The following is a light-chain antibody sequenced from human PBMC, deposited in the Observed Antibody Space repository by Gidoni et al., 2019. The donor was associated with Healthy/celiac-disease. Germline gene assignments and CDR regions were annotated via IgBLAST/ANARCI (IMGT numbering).Light chain of an antibody. V-gene: IGLV2-14*03. Sequence: SAIPQPASVSGSPGQSITISCTGTSSDVGGYNYVSCDQQHPGKAPKLMIYDVSNRPSGVSNRFSGSKSGNTASLTISGLQAEDEADYYCSSYTSSSTLGVFGTGTKVTVL. CDR1: SSDVGGYNY. CDR3: SSYTSSSTLGV. CDR2: DVS. J-gene: IGLJ1*01.